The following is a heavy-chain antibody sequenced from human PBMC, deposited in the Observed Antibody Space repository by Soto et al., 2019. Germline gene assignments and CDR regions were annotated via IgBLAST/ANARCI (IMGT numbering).Heavy chain of an antibody. V-gene: IGHV3-21*01. CDR2: ISSSSSYI. D-gene: IGHD6-6*01. CDR3: ARDSSHTLAGIAARFLPESPAYYYYYYGMDV. CDR1: GFTFSSYS. J-gene: IGHJ6*02. Sequence: GGSLRLSCAASGFTFSSYSMNWVRQAPGKGLEWVSSISSSSSYIYYADSVKGRFTISRDNAKNSLYLQMNSLRAADTAVYYCARDSSHTLAGIAARFLPESPAYYYYYYGMDVWGQGTTVTVSS.